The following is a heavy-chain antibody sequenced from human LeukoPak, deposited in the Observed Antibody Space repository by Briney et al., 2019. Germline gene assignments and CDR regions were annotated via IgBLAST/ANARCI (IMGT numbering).Heavy chain of an antibody. V-gene: IGHV4-39*07. J-gene: IGHJ5*02. CDR3: ARVGVPEYGDYPSWFDP. D-gene: IGHD4-17*01. Sequence: PSETLSLTCTVSGGSISSSSYYWGWIRQPPGKGLEWIGSIYYSGSTYYNPSLKSRVTISVDTSKNQFSLKLSSVTAADTAVYYCARVGVPEYGDYPSWFDPWGQGTLVTVSS. CDR2: IYYSGST. CDR1: GGSISSSSYY.